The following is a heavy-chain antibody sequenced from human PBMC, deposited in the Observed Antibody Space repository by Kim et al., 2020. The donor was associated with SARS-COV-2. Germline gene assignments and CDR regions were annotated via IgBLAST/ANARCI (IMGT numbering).Heavy chain of an antibody. CDR1: GYTFTDHF. J-gene: IGHJ5*02. Sequence: ASVKVSCRASGYTFTDHFIHWVRQAPGQGLEWVGWISPSSGATDSAQKFQGRVIMTRDTSINTAYMELSRLRSDDTAVFYCAREILGAANWFDPWGQGTLVTVSS. CDR3: AREILGAANWFDP. CDR2: ISPSSGAT. V-gene: IGHV1-2*02. D-gene: IGHD1-26*01.